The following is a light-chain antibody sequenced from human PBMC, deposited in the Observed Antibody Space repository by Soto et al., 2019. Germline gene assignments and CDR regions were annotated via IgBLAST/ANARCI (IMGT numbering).Light chain of an antibody. CDR1: QSISSY. J-gene: IGKJ4*01. V-gene: IGKV1-33*01. Sequence: DIQMTQSPSSLSASVGDSVTITCRASQSISSYLNWYQQKPGKAPKLLIYDASNLETGVPSRFSGSGSGTDFTFTISSLQPEEIATYYCQQYDNLPLTFGGGTKVDIK. CDR2: DAS. CDR3: QQYDNLPLT.